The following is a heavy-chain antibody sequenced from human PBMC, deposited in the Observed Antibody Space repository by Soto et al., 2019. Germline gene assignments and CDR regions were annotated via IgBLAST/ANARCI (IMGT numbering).Heavy chain of an antibody. D-gene: IGHD3-22*01. CDR2: ISSSSSYT. J-gene: IGHJ4*02. V-gene: IGHV3-11*05. Sequence: PGGSLRLSCAASGFTFSDYYMSWIRQAPGKGLEWVSYISSSSSYTNYADSVKGRFTISRDNAKNSLYLQMNSLRAEDTAVYYCARAQDSNYYDSSGFDYWGQGTLVTVSS. CDR3: ARAQDSNYYDSSGFDY. CDR1: GFTFSDYY.